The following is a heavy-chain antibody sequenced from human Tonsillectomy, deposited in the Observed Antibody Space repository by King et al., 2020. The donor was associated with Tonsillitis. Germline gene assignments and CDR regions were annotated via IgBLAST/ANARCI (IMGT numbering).Heavy chain of an antibody. CDR1: GGSISSSSYY. CDR3: ATSPEGSSWYPDVDF. J-gene: IGHJ4*02. CDR2: IYYSGSP. Sequence: QLQESGPGLVKPSETLSLTCTVSGGSISSSSYYWGWIRQPPGKGLEWIGCIYYSGSPYYNPSLKSRVTISVETSQNQFSLKLSSVTAPDTAVYYCATSPEGSSWYPDVDFWGQGTLVTVSS. D-gene: IGHD6-13*01. V-gene: IGHV4-39*07.